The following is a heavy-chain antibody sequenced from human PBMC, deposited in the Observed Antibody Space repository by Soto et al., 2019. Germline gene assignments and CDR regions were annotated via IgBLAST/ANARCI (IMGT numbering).Heavy chain of an antibody. CDR2: VSIGGST. Sequence: DVQLLESGGGLVQPEGSLRLSCAASGLTFSSYAMGWVRQGPGKGLEWVAVVSIGGSTHYADSVRGRFTISRDNSKNTLSLPINSLTAEDTAVYFCAKRRGAGGHFDYWGQGALVTVSS. CDR3: AKRRGAGGHFDY. CDR1: GLTFSSYA. D-gene: IGHD2-15*01. J-gene: IGHJ4*02. V-gene: IGHV3-23*01.